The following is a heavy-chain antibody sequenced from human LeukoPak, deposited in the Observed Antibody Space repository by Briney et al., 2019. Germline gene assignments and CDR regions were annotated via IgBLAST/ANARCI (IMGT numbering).Heavy chain of an antibody. CDR2: IYTSGST. CDR3: ARGADAFDI. CDR1: GGSISSGSYY. J-gene: IGHJ3*02. V-gene: IGHV4-61*02. Sequence: SETLSLTCTVSGGSISSGSYYWSWIRQPAGKGLEWIGRIYTSGSTNYNPSLKSRVTISVDTSKNQFSLKLSSVTAADTAVYYCARGADAFDIWGQGTMVTVSS.